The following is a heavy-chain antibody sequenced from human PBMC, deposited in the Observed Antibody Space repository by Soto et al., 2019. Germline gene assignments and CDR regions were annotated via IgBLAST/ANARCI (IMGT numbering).Heavy chain of an antibody. D-gene: IGHD3-3*01. J-gene: IGHJ6*03. CDR1: GGSISSYY. CDR3: ARLPRITIFGVVRGLYYMDV. Sequence: PSETLSLTCTVSGGSISSYYWSWIRQPPGKGLEWIGYIYHSGSTNYNPSLKSRVTISVDTSKNQFSLKLSSVTAADTAVYYCARLPRITIFGVVRGLYYMDVWGKGTTVTVSS. V-gene: IGHV4-59*08. CDR2: IYHSGST.